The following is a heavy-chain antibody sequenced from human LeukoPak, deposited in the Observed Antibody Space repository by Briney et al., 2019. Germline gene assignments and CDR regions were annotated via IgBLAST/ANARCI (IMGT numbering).Heavy chain of an antibody. CDR2: INPSGGST. Sequence: ASVKVSCKASGYTFTSYYMHWVRQAPGQGLEWMGIINPSGGSTSYAQKFQGRVTITRNTSISTAYMELSSLRSEDTAVYYCARSVGGWRRTDAFDIWGQGTMVTVSS. CDR3: ARSVGGWRRTDAFDI. J-gene: IGHJ3*02. D-gene: IGHD2-8*02. V-gene: IGHV1-46*01. CDR1: GYTFTSYY.